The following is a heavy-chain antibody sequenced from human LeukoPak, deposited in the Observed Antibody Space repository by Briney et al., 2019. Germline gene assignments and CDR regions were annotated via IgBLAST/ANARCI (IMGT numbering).Heavy chain of an antibody. D-gene: IGHD3-3*01. V-gene: IGHV3-9*01. CDR3: AKDIGADYYDFWSGYSTPFDY. Sequence: GGSLRLSCAASGFTFDDYAMRWVRHAPGKGLEWVSGISWNSGSIGYADSVKGRFTISRDNAKNSLYLQMNSLRAEDTALYYCAKDIGADYYDFWSGYSTPFDYWGQGTLVTVSS. CDR2: ISWNSGSI. J-gene: IGHJ4*02. CDR1: GFTFDDYA.